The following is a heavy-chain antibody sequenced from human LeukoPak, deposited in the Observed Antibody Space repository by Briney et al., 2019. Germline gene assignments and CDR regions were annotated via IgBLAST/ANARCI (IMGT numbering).Heavy chain of an antibody. V-gene: IGHV3-53*04. D-gene: IGHD5-12*01. J-gene: IGHJ4*02. CDR1: GFTVSGNY. CDR3: ARELMHTGGYRTSDY. CDR2: IYSGGST. Sequence: GGSLRLSCAASGFTVSGNYMSWVRQAPGKGLEWVSVIYSGGSTYYADSVKGRFTISRHDSNNTVYLHMNSLRAEDTAVYYCARELMHTGGYRTSDYWGQGTLVTVSS.